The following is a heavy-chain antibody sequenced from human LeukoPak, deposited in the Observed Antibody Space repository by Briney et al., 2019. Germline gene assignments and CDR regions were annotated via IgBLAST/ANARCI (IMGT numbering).Heavy chain of an antibody. CDR1: VGTFSSYA. CDR2: IIPIFGTA. J-gene: IGHJ4*02. CDR3: ARGTRHSSGWYYYFDY. Sequence: SVKVSCKASVGTFSSYAISWVRQAPGQGLEWMGGIIPIFGTANYAQKFQGRVTITADESTSTAYMELSSLRSEDTAVYYCARGTRHSSGWYYYFDYWGQGTLVTVSS. V-gene: IGHV1-69*01. D-gene: IGHD6-19*01.